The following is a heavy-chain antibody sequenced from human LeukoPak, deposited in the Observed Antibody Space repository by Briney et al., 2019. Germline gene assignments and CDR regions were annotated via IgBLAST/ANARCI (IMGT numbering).Heavy chain of an antibody. J-gene: IGHJ4*02. D-gene: IGHD3-22*01. Sequence: PSETLSLTCTVSGGSISSYYWSWIRQPPGKGLEWIGYIYYSGSTNYNPSLKSRVTISVETSKNHSSTKLSSETDTDRAVYYCARHYYDSSGYYGGFDYWGQGTLVTVSS. CDR2: IYYSGST. CDR3: ARHYYDSSGYYGGFDY. CDR1: GGSISSYY. V-gene: IGHV4-59*08.